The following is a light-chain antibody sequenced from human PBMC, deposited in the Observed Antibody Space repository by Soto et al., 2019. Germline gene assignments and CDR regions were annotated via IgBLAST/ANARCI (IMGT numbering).Light chain of an antibody. CDR1: QSVSSSY. CDR3: QQYGSSPRT. J-gene: IGKJ1*01. Sequence: EIVLTQSPGTLSLSPGERATLSCRASQSVSSSYLAWYQQKPGQAPRPLIYGASSRATGIPDRFSGSGSGTHFTLTISRLEPEDVAVYYCQQYGSSPRTFGQGTKVEIK. V-gene: IGKV3-20*01. CDR2: GAS.